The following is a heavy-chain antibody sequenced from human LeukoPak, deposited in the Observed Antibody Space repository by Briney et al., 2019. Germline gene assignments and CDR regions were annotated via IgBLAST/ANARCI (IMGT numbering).Heavy chain of an antibody. J-gene: IGHJ5*02. CDR2: IQASGST. V-gene: IGHV4-4*07. CDR1: GGSISSYY. Sequence: SETLSLTCTVSGGSISSYYWSWIRQPAGKGLEWIGRIQASGSTIYNPSFKSRVTTSVDTSKNQFSLKVTSVTAADTAVYYCARDMAVAPYNWFDPWGQGTLVTVSS. D-gene: IGHD6-19*01. CDR3: ARDMAVAPYNWFDP.